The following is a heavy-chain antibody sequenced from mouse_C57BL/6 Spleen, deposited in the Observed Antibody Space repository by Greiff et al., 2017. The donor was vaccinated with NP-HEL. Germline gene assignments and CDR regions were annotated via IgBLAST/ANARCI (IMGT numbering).Heavy chain of an antibody. CDR3: ARSYYGSSYGAWFAY. CDR1: GFTFTDYY. Sequence: DVKLVESGGGLVQPGGSLSLSCAASGFTFTDYYMSWVRQPPGKALEWLGFIRNKANGYTTEYSASVKGRFTISRDNSQSILYLQMNALRAEDSATYYCARSYYGSSYGAWFAYWGQGTLVTVSA. D-gene: IGHD1-1*01. CDR2: IRNKANGYTT. V-gene: IGHV7-3*01. J-gene: IGHJ3*01.